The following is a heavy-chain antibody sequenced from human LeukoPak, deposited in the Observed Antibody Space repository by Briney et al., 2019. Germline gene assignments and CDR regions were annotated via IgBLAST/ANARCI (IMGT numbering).Heavy chain of an antibody. J-gene: IGHJ4*02. CDR2: IYYTGSA. V-gene: IGHV4-59*08. CDR1: GGSISSHY. D-gene: IGHD3-9*01. Sequence: SETLSLTCTVSGGSISSHYCNWIRQPPGQGLECIGYIYYTGSANYNPSLQSRVTISVDTSKNQFSLKVNSVTAADTAVYYCARSNYNILTGLGEYYFDYWGQGALVTVSS. CDR3: ARSNYNILTGLGEYYFDY.